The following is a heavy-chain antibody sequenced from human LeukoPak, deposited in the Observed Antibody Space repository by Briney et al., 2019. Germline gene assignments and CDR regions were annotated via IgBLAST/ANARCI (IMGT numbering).Heavy chain of an antibody. Sequence: ASVKVSCKASGYTFTSYYMHWVRQAPGQGLEWMGIINPSGGSTSYAQKFQGRVTMTRDTSISTAYMELSRLRSDDTAVYYCARAMGIAVAGTPHYWGQGTLVTVSS. CDR1: GYTFTSYY. CDR2: INPSGGST. J-gene: IGHJ4*02. V-gene: IGHV1-46*01. CDR3: ARAMGIAVAGTPHY. D-gene: IGHD6-19*01.